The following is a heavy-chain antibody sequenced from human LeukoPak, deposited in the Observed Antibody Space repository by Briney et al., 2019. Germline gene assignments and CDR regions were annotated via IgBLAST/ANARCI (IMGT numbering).Heavy chain of an antibody. CDR1: GFTFSSYG. V-gene: IGHV3-30*03. CDR2: ISYDGSNK. D-gene: IGHD5-18*01. J-gene: IGHJ4*02. CDR3: ARQYISGQWYFDY. Sequence: GGSLRLSCAASGFTFSSYGMHWVRQAPGKGLEWVAVISYDGSNKYYADSVKGRFTISRDNSKNTLYLQMNSLIPEDTAVYYCARQYISGQWYFDYWGQGTLVTVSS.